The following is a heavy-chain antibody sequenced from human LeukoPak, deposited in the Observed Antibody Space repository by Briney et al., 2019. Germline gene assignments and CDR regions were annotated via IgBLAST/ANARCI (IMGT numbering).Heavy chain of an antibody. J-gene: IGHJ4*02. CDR1: GDSISSYY. Sequence: PSETLSLTCTVSGDSISSYYWSWIRQSAGRGLEWIGRLHSSGTTSYNPYLESRVTMSVDTSKNQFSLMLSSVTAADTAIYYCARDSDYHASGHDYWGQGTLVTVSS. CDR3: ARDSDYHASGHDY. V-gene: IGHV4-4*07. CDR2: LHSSGTT. D-gene: IGHD3-10*01.